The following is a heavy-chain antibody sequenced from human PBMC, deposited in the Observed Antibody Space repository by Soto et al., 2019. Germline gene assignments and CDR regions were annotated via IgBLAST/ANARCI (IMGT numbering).Heavy chain of an antibody. CDR3: ARVSSPATTSGFAVDY. D-gene: IGHD6-19*01. CDR2: IYHSGST. J-gene: IGHJ4*02. CDR1: GGSISRSDYY. V-gene: IGHV4-31*03. Sequence: QVQLQKSGPGLVKASQTLSLTCTVSGGSISRSDYYWSWIRQHPGEGLEWIAYIYHSGSTYYNPYLKSRLTISVDTSTNQFSLRLSSVTAADTAVYYCARVSSPATTSGFAVDYWGRGTQVIVSS.